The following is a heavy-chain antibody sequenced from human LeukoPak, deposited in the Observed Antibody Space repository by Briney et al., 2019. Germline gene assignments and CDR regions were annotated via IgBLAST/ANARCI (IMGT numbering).Heavy chain of an antibody. CDR2: INPSGGST. Sequence: ASVKASCKASGYTFTSYYMHWVRQAPGQGLEWMGIINPSGGSTSYAQKFQGRVTMTRDTSTSTVYMELSSLRSEDTAVYYCARATTVEMATGDAFDIWGQGTMVTVSS. D-gene: IGHD5-24*01. J-gene: IGHJ3*02. CDR1: GYTFTSYY. V-gene: IGHV1-46*01. CDR3: ARATTVEMATGDAFDI.